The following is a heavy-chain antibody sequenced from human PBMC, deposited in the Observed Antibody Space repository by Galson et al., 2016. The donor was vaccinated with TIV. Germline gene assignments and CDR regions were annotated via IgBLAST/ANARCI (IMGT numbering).Heavy chain of an antibody. Sequence: SLRLSCAASGFTFTTSAMYWVRQVPGRGLEWVSSISGVDGKTYHADSVKGRFTMSRDDSKNMVYLEMNNLRAEDTAVYYCARDCSSSNCYTDPIYFDSWGQGVLVTVSS. V-gene: IGHV3-23*01. CDR2: ISGVDGKT. D-gene: IGHD2-2*01. CDR1: GFTFTTSA. CDR3: ARDCSSSNCYTDPIYFDS. J-gene: IGHJ4*02.